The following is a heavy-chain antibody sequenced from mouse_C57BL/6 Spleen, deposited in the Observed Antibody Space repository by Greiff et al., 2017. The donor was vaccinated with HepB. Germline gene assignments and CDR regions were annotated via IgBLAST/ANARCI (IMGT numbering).Heavy chain of an antibody. J-gene: IGHJ2*01. V-gene: IGHV5-4*01. Sequence: DVKLVESGGGLVKPGGSLKLSCAASGFTFSSYAMSWVRQTPEKRLEWVATISDGGSYTYYPDNVKGRFTISRDNAKNNLYLQMSHLKSEDTAMYYCARDHGTGGYFDYWGQGTTLTVSS. CDR1: GFTFSSYA. CDR3: ARDHGTGGYFDY. D-gene: IGHD4-1*01. CDR2: ISDGGSYT.